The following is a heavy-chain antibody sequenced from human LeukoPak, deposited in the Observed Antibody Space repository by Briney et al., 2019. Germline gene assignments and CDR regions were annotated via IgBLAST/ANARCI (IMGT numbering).Heavy chain of an antibody. CDR3: AKDRYCSSTSCKGNWFDP. Sequence: QTGGSLRLSCAASGFTLSSYAMSWVRQAPGKGLEWVAFIRYDGSNKYYADSVKGRVTISRDNSKNTLYLQMNSLRAEDTAVYYCAKDRYCSSTSCKGNWFDPWGQGTLVTVSS. CDR2: IRYDGSNK. J-gene: IGHJ5*02. V-gene: IGHV3-30*02. CDR1: GFTLSSYA. D-gene: IGHD2-2*01.